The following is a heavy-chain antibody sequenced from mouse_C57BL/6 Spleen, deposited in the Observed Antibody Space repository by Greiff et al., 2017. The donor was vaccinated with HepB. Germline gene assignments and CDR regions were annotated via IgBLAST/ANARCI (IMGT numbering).Heavy chain of an antibody. V-gene: IGHV1-80*01. J-gene: IGHJ2*01. CDR3: ARGSITTVFDY. CDR2: FYPGDGDT. CDR1: GYAFSSYW. D-gene: IGHD1-1*01. Sequence: QVQLQQSGAELVKPGASVKISCKASGYAFSSYWMNWVKQRPGKGLEWIGQFYPGDGDTNYNGKFKGKATLTADKSSSTAYMQLSSLTSEDSAVYFCARGSITTVFDYWGQGTTLTVSS.